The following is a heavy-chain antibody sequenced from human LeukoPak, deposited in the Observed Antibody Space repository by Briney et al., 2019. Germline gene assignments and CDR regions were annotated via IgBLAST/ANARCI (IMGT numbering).Heavy chain of an antibody. D-gene: IGHD3-10*01. CDR2: INPNSGGT. V-gene: IGHV1-2*02. Sequence: ASVKVSCKASGYTFTGYYMHWVRQAPGQGLEWMGWINPNSGGTNYAQKFQGRVTMTRDTSISTAYMEPSRLRSDDTAVYYCARDISSRITMVRGVITTEGWFDPWGQGTLVTVSS. CDR3: ARDISSRITMVRGVITTEGWFDP. CDR1: GYTFTGYY. J-gene: IGHJ5*02.